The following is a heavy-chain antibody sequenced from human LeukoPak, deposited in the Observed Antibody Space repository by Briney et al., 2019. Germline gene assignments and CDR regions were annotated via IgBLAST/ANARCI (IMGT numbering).Heavy chain of an antibody. CDR2: ISSGSNTI. D-gene: IGHD1-26*01. CDR1: EFTFSTYS. CDR3: ARRVGATYYFDW. J-gene: IGHJ4*02. V-gene: IGHV3-48*01. Sequence: RPGGSLRLSCAASEFTFSTYSMNWVRQAPEKGPEWISYISSGSNTIYYADSVKGRFTISRDNAKNSLYLQVNSLRAEDTAVYYCARRVGATYYFDWWGQGTLVTVSS.